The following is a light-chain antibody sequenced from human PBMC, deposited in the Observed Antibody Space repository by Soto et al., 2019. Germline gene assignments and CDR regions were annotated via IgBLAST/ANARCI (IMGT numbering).Light chain of an antibody. CDR3: QQRSNWPRT. Sequence: EIVMTQSPATLSLSPGERATLSCRASQNINSNLAWYQQKPGQAPRLFMFRASSRAAGVPARFSGSGSETEFNLTISSLQSEDFAVYYCQQRSNWPRTFGQGTKVEIK. V-gene: IGKV3-15*01. CDR2: RAS. CDR1: QNINSN. J-gene: IGKJ1*01.